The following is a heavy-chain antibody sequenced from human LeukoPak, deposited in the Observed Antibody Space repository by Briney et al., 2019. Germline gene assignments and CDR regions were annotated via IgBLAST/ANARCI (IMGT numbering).Heavy chain of an antibody. J-gene: IGHJ4*02. CDR3: ARHMTPHGNFDY. CDR2: IGTAGDT. V-gene: IGHV3-13*01. Sequence: GGSLRLSCAASGFTLSNFAMHWVRQATGKGLEWVSAIGTAGDTFYPGSVKGRFTISRENAKNSLYLQMNNLRAEDTAVYYCARHMTPHGNFDYWGQGTLVTVSS. CDR1: GFTLSNFA. D-gene: IGHD1-26*01.